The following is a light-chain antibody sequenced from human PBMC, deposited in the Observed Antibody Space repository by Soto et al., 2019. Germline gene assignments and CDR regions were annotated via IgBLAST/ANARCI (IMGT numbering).Light chain of an antibody. V-gene: IGKV1-39*01. J-gene: IGKJ1*01. CDR3: QQRMT. Sequence: DIQMTQSPSSLSASVGDRVTITCRASQSISSYLNWYQQKPGKAPKLLIYAASSLQSGVPSRFSGSGSGTDITLTISSLQPEDFATYYCQQRMTFGQGTKVDIK. CDR2: AAS. CDR1: QSISSY.